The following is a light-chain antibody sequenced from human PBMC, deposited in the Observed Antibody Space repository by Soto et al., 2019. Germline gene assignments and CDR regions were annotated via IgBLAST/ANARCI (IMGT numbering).Light chain of an antibody. V-gene: IGKV2-24*01. J-gene: IGKJ3*01. CDR3: MQSTQFPFA. CDR2: KIS. CDR1: QSLVHNDGNTY. Sequence: EIVLTQTPLSSPVTLGQPASISCRSSQSLVHNDGNTYLSWLHQRPGQPPRPLIYKISTRFPGVPDRVTGSGAGTDLTLQISRVELEDVGIYYCMQSTQFPFAFGPGTRVDIK.